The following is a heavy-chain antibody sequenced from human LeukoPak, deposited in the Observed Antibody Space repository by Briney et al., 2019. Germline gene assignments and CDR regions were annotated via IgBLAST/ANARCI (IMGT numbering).Heavy chain of an antibody. J-gene: IGHJ4*02. V-gene: IGHV4-4*07. Sequence: SETLSLTCTASGGSISSYYWSWIRQPAGKGLEWIGRIYTSGSTNYNPSLKSRVTMSVDTSKNQFSLKLSSVTAADTAVYYCARERSYYDSSGYYRQFDYWGQGTLVTVSS. CDR3: ARERSYYDSSGYYRQFDY. CDR2: IYTSGST. D-gene: IGHD3-22*01. CDR1: GGSISSYY.